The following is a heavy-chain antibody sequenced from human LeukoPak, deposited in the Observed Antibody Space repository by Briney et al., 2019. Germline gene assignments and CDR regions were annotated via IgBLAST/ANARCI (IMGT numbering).Heavy chain of an antibody. CDR1: GYTFTSYG. D-gene: IGHD3-22*01. V-gene: IGHV1-18*01. Sequence: VASVKVSCKASGYTFTSYGISWVRQAPGQGLEWMGWISAYNGNTNYAQKLQGRVTMTTDTSTSTAYIELRSLRSDDTAVYYCARMVYYYDSSGYYPDYWGQGTLVTVSS. J-gene: IGHJ4*02. CDR2: ISAYNGNT. CDR3: ARMVYYYDSSGYYPDY.